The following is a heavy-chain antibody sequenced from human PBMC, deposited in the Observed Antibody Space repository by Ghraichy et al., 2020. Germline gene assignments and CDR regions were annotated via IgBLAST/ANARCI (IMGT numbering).Heavy chain of an antibody. J-gene: IGHJ4*02. CDR1: GGSFSGYY. CDR3: ARHGVAAAGTGIDY. Sequence: SETLSLTCAVYGGSFSGYYWSWIRQPPGKGLEWIGEINHSGSTNYNPSLKSRVTISVDTSKNQFSLKLSSVTAADTAVYYCARHGVAAAGTGIDYWGQGTLVTVSS. V-gene: IGHV4-34*01. CDR2: INHSGST. D-gene: IGHD6-13*01.